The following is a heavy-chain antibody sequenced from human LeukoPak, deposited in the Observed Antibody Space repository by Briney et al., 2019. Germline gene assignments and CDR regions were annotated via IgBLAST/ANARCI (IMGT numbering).Heavy chain of an antibody. J-gene: IGHJ4*01. CDR3: AVGRYYYDITTFFTGF. D-gene: IGHD3-22*01. CDR2: ISYDGSTE. CDR1: GFTFNYHE. V-gene: IGHV3-30*03. Sequence: GSLRLSCEGSGFTFNYHEMHWVRQAPGKGLEWVAVISYDGSTEYYADSMKGRTSISRDNSKNTLFLQMNGLRPDDTAIYYCAVGRYYYDITTFFTGFWGQGTLVGVSS.